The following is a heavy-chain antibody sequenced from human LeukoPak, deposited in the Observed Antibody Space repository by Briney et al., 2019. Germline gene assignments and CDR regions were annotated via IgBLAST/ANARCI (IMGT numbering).Heavy chain of an antibody. Sequence: GGSLRLSCAASGFTFRSYGMHWVRQAPGKGLEWVAVMSYDGSNKYYADSVKGRFTISRDNSKNPLYLQMSSLRAEDTAVYYCAKDQKDGYCSGGGCYTYYYYFYGMDVWGQGTTVTVSS. V-gene: IGHV3-30*18. CDR1: GFTFRSYG. CDR3: AKDQKDGYCSGGGCYTYYYYFYGMDV. J-gene: IGHJ6*02. D-gene: IGHD2-15*01. CDR2: MSYDGSNK.